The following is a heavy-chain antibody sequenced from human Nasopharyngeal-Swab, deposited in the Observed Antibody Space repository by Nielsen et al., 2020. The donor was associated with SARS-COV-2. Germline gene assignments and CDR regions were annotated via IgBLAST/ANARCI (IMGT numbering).Heavy chain of an antibody. CDR3: TRCGGGCYSGRDY. D-gene: IGHD2-15*01. J-gene: IGHJ4*02. CDR2: IRSKGNNYAT. V-gene: IGHV3-73*01. Sequence: GESLQISCAASGFTFSDSAIHWVRQASGKGLEWVGRIRSKGNNYATAYAASVKGRFTIFRDDPTNTAFLQMNSLKTEDTAVYYCTRCGGGCYSGRDYWGQGTLVTVS. CDR1: GFTFSDSA.